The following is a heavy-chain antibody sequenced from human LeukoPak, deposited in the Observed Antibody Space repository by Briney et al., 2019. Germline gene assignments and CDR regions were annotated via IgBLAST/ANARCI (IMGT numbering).Heavy chain of an antibody. J-gene: IGHJ4*02. CDR3: TTGIDYGGGY. D-gene: IGHD3-16*01. V-gene: IGHV3-15*07. CDR2: IKSANDGGTI. CDR1: GFTFTNTW. Sequence: TGGSLRLSCSASGFTFTNTWMNWVRQSPGEGLEWVARIKSANDGGTIDYAAPVRGRFAISRDDSKSTLYLQMNSLKIEDSAVYYCTTGIDYGGGYWGQGTLVTVSS.